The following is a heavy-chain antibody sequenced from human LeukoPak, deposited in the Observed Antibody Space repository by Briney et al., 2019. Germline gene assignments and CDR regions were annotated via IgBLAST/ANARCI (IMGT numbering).Heavy chain of an antibody. CDR1: GFTFSSYS. J-gene: IGHJ4*02. CDR3: AKDQGIFYYDSSGLDY. Sequence: GGSLRLSCAASGFTFSSYSMNWVRQAPGKGLEWVSSISSSSSYIYYADSVKGRFTISRDNAKNSLYLQMNSLRAEDTAVYYCAKDQGIFYYDSSGLDYWGQGTLVTVSS. V-gene: IGHV3-21*01. CDR2: ISSSSSYI. D-gene: IGHD3-22*01.